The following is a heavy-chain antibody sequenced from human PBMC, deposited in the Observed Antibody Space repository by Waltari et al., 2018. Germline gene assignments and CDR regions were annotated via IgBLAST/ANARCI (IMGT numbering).Heavy chain of an antibody. J-gene: IGHJ5*02. D-gene: IGHD2-15*01. CDR3: ARDNSDGGNPVFWWFDP. CDR1: GLTFSNYY. CDR2: INPSGDST. Sequence: QVQLVQSGAEVKKPGASVKVSCKASGLTFSNYYIHWGRQAPGQGLEWMGIINPSGDSTGYAQKFQGRVTMTRDTSTSTLYMELSSLRSEDTAVYYCARDNSDGGNPVFWWFDPWGQGTLVTVSS. V-gene: IGHV1-46*01.